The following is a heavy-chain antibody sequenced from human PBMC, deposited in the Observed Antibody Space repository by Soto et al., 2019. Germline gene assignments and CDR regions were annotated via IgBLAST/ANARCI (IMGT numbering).Heavy chain of an antibody. CDR1: GYTFTSYA. J-gene: IGHJ4*02. Sequence: QVQLVQSGAEVKKPGASVKVSCKASGYTFTSYAMHWVRQAPGQRLEWMGWINAGNGNTKYSQKFQGRVTITRDTPASTAYMELSSLRSEDTAVYYCARSSGYYLIDYWGQGTLVTVSS. CDR3: ARSSGYYLIDY. V-gene: IGHV1-3*01. D-gene: IGHD3-22*01. CDR2: INAGNGNT.